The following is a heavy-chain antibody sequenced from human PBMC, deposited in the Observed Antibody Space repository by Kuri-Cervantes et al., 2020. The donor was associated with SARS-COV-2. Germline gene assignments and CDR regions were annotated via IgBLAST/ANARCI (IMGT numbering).Heavy chain of an antibody. CDR2: VRGKANNYAT. CDR3: TTLIDY. V-gene: IGHV3-73*01. CDR1: GFTFSSYS. J-gene: IGHJ4*02. Sequence: GGSLRLSCAASGFTFSSYSMNWVRQAPGKGLEWVGRVRGKANNYATAYAASVKGRFTVSRDDSKNMAYLQMHSLKTEDTAVYYCTTLIDYWGQGALVTVSS.